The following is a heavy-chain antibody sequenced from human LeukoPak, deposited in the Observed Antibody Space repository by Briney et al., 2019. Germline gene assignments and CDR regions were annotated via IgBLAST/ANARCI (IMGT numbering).Heavy chain of an antibody. V-gene: IGHV3-23*01. J-gene: IGHJ1*01. CDR3: AKDPPYRGSGTTGYFQH. D-gene: IGHD1-26*01. CDR2: ISGSGGST. Sequence: GGSLRLSCAASGFTFSSYAMSWVRQAPGKGLEWVSAISGSGGSTYYADSVKGQFTISRDNSKNTLYLQMNSLRAEDTAVYYCAKDPPYRGSGTTGYFQHWGQGTLVTVSS. CDR1: GFTFSSYA.